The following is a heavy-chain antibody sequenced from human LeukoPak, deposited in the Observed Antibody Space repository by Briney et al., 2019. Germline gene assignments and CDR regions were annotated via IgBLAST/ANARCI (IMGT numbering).Heavy chain of an antibody. D-gene: IGHD2-2*01. J-gene: IGHJ5*02. Sequence: GESLKISCKGSGYSFTNYWIGWVRQMPGKGLEWMGIISPDDSDTRYSPSFQGQVTISADKSISTAYLQWSSLKASDTAMYYCARRGVVPATYWFDPWGQGTLVTVSS. CDR2: ISPDDSDT. V-gene: IGHV5-51*01. CDR3: ARRGVVPATYWFDP. CDR1: GYSFTNYW.